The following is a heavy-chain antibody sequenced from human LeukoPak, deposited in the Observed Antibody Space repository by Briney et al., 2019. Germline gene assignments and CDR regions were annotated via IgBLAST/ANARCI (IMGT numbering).Heavy chain of an antibody. V-gene: IGHV3-30*04. CDR1: GFTFSSYA. D-gene: IGHD3-10*01. CDR3: AKDHYYGSGSYYVTNWFDP. J-gene: IGHJ5*02. CDR2: ISYDGSNK. Sequence: GGSLRLSCAASGFTFSSYAMHWVRQAPGKGLEWVAVISYDGSNKYYADSVKGRFTISRDNSKNTLYLQMNSLRAEDTAVYYCAKDHYYGSGSYYVTNWFDPWGQGTLVTVSS.